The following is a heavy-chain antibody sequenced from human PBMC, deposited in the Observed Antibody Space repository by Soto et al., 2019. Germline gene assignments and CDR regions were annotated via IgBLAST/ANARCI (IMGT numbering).Heavy chain of an antibody. CDR3: ARGQERFGELLNYYYGMDV. CDR1: GFTFSSYS. D-gene: IGHD3-10*01. V-gene: IGHV3-21*01. J-gene: IGHJ6*02. CDR2: ISSSSSYI. Sequence: GGSLRLSCAASGFTFSSYSMNWVRQAPGKGLEWVSSISSSSSYIYYADSVKGRFTISRDNAKNSLYLQMNSLRAEDTAVYYCARGQERFGELLNYYYGMDVWGQGTTVTVSS.